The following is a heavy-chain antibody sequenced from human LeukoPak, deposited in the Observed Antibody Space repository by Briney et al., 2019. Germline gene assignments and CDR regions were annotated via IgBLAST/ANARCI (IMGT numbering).Heavy chain of an antibody. D-gene: IGHD2-15*01. J-gene: IGHJ4*02. CDR3: AKQLGYCSDGSCYFPY. CDR1: GFTFSSYA. CDR2: ISNNGGYT. Sequence: GGSLRLSCAASGFTFSSYAMSWVRQAPGKGLEWVSAISNNGGYTYYADSVQGRFTISRGNSKSTLCLQMNSLRAEDTAVYYCAKQLGYCSDGSCYFPYWGQGTLVTVSS. V-gene: IGHV3-23*01.